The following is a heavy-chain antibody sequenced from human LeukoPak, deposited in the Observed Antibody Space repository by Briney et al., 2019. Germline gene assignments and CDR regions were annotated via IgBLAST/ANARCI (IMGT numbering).Heavy chain of an antibody. CDR3: TMHYYGSGSYNSFDY. V-gene: IGHV3-15*01. CDR1: GFTFSNAW. D-gene: IGHD3-10*01. CDR2: IKSKTDGGTT. J-gene: IGHJ4*02. Sequence: GGSLRLSCAASGFTFSNAWMSWVRQAPGKGLEWVGRIKSKTDGGTTDYAAPVKGRFTISRDDSKNTVYLQMNSLKTEDTAVYYCTMHYYGSGSYNSFDYWGQGTLVTVSS.